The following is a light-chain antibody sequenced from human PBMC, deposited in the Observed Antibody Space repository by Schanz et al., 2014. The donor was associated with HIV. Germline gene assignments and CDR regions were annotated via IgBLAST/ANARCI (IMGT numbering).Light chain of an antibody. Sequence: QSALTQPRSVSGSPGQSVTISCTGTSSNVGGYNYVSWYQQHPGTAPKLMIYDVSRRPSGVPDRFSGSKSGNTASLTISGLQAEDEADYYCCSYAGSYTPVVLGGGTKLTVL. CDR2: DVS. J-gene: IGLJ2*01. CDR3: CSYAGSYTPVV. V-gene: IGLV2-11*01. CDR1: SSNVGGYNY.